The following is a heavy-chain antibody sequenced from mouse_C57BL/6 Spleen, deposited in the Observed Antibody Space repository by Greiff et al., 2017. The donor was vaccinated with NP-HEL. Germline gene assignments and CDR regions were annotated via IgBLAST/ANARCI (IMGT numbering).Heavy chain of an antibody. CDR3: ARGGYYDHYYFDY. J-gene: IGHJ2*01. CDR1: GYTFTSYW. Sequence: QVQLQQPGAELVKPGASVKMSCKASGYTFTSYWITWVKQRPGQGLEWIGDIYPGSGSTNYNEKFKSKATRTVDTSSSTAYMQLSILTSEDSAVYYCARGGYYDHYYFDYWGQGTTLTVSS. D-gene: IGHD2-4*01. V-gene: IGHV1-55*01. CDR2: IYPGSGST.